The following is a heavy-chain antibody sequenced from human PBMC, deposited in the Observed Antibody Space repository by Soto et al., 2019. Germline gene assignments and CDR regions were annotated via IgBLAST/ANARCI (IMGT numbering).Heavy chain of an antibody. CDR3: APWRYGGYFDY. J-gene: IGHJ4*02. CDR2: ISNNGGTT. Sequence: EVQLLESGGGLVQPGGSLRLSCAASGFTFSTYAMTWVRQAPGKGLEWVSSISNNGGTTNYADSVKGRFTISRDNSKNTLYLQMNSLRVEDTAVYYCAPWRYGGYFDYWGQGTLVTVSS. D-gene: IGHD3-16*01. V-gene: IGHV3-23*01. CDR1: GFTFSTYA.